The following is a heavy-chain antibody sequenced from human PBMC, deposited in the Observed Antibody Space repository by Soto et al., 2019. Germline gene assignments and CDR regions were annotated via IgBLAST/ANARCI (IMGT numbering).Heavy chain of an antibody. CDR3: ARVKATLYRHYYFDY. J-gene: IGHJ4*02. D-gene: IGHD5-12*01. Sequence: SETLSLTCTVSGGSISSYYWSWIRQPPGKGLEWIGYIYHSGSTNYNPSLKSRVTISVDTSKNQFSLKLSSVTAADTAVYFCARVKATLYRHYYFDYWGQGTPVTVSS. V-gene: IGHV4-59*01. CDR2: IYHSGST. CDR1: GGSISSYY.